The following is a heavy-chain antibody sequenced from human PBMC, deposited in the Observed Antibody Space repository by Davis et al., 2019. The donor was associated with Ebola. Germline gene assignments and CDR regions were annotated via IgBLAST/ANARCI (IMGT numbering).Heavy chain of an antibody. Sequence: PGGSLRLSCVASGLTFRNAWMSWVRQAPGKGLEWVSDMSGSGDSVYYADSVKGRFTISRDNAKNTLYLQMNTLRAEDTAVYYCARAKYYGMDVWGKGTTVTVSS. CDR1: GLTFRNAW. CDR3: ARAKYYGMDV. J-gene: IGHJ6*04. V-gene: IGHV3-23*01. CDR2: MSGSGDSV. D-gene: IGHD6-6*01.